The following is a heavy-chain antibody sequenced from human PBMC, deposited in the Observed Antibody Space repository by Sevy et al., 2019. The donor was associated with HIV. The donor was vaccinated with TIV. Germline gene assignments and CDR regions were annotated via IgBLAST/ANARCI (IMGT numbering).Heavy chain of an antibody. J-gene: IGHJ4*02. CDR1: GFTFSSYG. Sequence: GGSLRLSCAASGFTFSSYGMHWVRQAPGKGLEWVAVIWYDGSNKYYADSVKGRFTISRDNSKNTLYLQTNSLRAEDTAVYYCARSNGDFYFDYWGQGTLVTVSS. V-gene: IGHV3-33*01. CDR3: ARSNGDFYFDY. CDR2: IWYDGSNK. D-gene: IGHD4-17*01.